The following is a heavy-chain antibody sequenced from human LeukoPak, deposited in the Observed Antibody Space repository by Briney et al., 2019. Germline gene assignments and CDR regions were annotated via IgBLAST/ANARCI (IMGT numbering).Heavy chain of an antibody. CDR1: GGSISSSSYY. V-gene: IGHV4-39*01. CDR2: IYYSGST. D-gene: IGHD6-13*01. CDR3: ARGRGSSWYRYYYYMDV. J-gene: IGHJ6*03. Sequence: SETLSLTCTVSGGSISSSSYYWGWIRQPPGKGLEWIGSIYYSGSTYYNPSLKSRVTISVDTSKNQFSLKLSSVTAADTAVYYCARGRGSSWYRYYYYMDVWGKGTTVTVSS.